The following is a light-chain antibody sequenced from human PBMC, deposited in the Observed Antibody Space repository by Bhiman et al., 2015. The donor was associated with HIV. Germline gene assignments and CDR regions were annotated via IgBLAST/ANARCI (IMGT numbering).Light chain of an antibody. Sequence: VLTQAPSVSVAPGQTARISCGGDNIGRQRVHWYQQKAGLAPVLIIFDETDRPSGIPERFSGSISGNTATLTITKAEAGDEADYFCQVWDGTTDVSVVFG. V-gene: IGLV3-21*02. CDR2: DET. CDR1: NIGRQR. J-gene: IGLJ2*01. CDR3: QVWDGTTDVSVV.